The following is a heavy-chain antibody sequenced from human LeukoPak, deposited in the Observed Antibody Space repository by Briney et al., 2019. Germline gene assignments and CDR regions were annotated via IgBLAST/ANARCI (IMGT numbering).Heavy chain of an antibody. V-gene: IGHV4-59*08. CDR3: ARHFYPYYYDSSGYYWFHNAFDI. CDR1: GGSISSYY. D-gene: IGHD3-22*01. CDR2: IYYSGST. J-gene: IGHJ3*02. Sequence: SETLSLTCTVSGGSISSYYGSWVRQPPGKGLEWIGYIYYSGSTNYNPSLKSRVTISVDTSKNQFSLKLSSVTAADTAVYYCARHFYPYYYDSSGYYWFHNAFDIWGQGTMVTVSS.